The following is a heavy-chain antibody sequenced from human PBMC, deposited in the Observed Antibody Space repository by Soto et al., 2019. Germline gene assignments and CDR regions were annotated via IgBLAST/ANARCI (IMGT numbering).Heavy chain of an antibody. V-gene: IGHV4-61*01. J-gene: IGHJ4*02. CDR2: IYYSGST. CDR1: GGSVSSGSYY. D-gene: IGHD3-9*01. CDR3: ASYDVLAAYYY. Sequence: PSETLSLTCTVSGGSVSSGSYYWSWIRQPPGKGLEWIGYIYYSGSTNYNPSLKSRVTISVDTSKNQFSLKLSSVTAADTAVYYCASYDVLAAYYYWGQGTLFTVSS.